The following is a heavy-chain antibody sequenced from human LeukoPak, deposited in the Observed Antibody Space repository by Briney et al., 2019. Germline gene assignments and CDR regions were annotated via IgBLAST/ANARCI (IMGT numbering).Heavy chain of an antibody. Sequence: GGSLRLSCAASGFTFSDYWMHWVRQAPGKGLEWVAVIWYDGSNKYYADSVKGRFTISRDNAKNTLYLQMNSLRTEDSALYYCVVDLSGSADYWGQGTLVTVSS. CDR3: VVDLSGSADY. CDR2: IWYDGSNK. V-gene: IGHV3-33*03. J-gene: IGHJ4*02. D-gene: IGHD3-10*01. CDR1: GFTFSDYW.